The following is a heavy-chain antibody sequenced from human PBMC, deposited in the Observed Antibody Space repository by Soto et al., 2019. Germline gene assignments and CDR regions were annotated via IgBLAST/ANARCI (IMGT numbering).Heavy chain of an antibody. D-gene: IGHD3-16*02. J-gene: IGHJ6*02. Sequence: SETLSLTCTVSGASINSSSYHSGWIRQPAGMGLEWIGSIYYSGSTYSNQSLKRRVTISVDTSKNTFSLKLSSVTAADTAVYYCARHLYYDYVWGSYSSGMDVWGQGTTVTASS. CDR3: ARHLYYDYVWGSYSSGMDV. CDR1: GASINSSSYH. V-gene: IGHV4-39*01. CDR2: IYYSGST.